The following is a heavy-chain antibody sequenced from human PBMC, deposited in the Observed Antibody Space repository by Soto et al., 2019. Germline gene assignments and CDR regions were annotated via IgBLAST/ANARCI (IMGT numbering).Heavy chain of an antibody. J-gene: IGHJ5*02. D-gene: IGHD6-19*01. CDR3: ARPRAQSIAVAGTWWFDP. CDR2: IIPIFGTA. V-gene: IGHV1-69*01. CDR1: GGTFSSYA. Sequence: QVQLVQSGAEVKKPGSSVKVSCKASGGTFSSYAISWVRQAPGQGLEWMGGIIPIFGTANYAQKFQGRVTITADEATSPAYMELSSLRSEDTAVYYCARPRAQSIAVAGTWWFDPWGQGTLVTVSS.